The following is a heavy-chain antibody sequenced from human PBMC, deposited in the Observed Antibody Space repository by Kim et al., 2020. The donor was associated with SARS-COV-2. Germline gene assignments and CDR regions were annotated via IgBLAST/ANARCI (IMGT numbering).Heavy chain of an antibody. V-gene: IGHV3-30*18. CDR2: ISYDGSNK. J-gene: IGHJ4*02. CDR3: AKEGRGAVAGLDY. Sequence: GGSLRLSCAASGFTFSSYGMHWVRQAPGKGLEWVAVISYDGSNKYYADSVKGRFTISRDNSKNTLYLQMNSLRAEDTAVYYCAKEGRGAVAGLDYWGQGTLVTVSS. CDR1: GFTFSSYG. D-gene: IGHD6-19*01.